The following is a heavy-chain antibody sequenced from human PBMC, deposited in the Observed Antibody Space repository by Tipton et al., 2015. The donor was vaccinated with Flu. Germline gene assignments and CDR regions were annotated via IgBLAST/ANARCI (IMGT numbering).Heavy chain of an antibody. D-gene: IGHD5-18*01. CDR3: ARVYGYHDR. CDR1: GGSFSGYY. CDR2: INHSGST. J-gene: IGHJ5*02. V-gene: IGHV4-34*01. Sequence: TLSLTCAVYGGSFSGYYCSWIRQPPGKGLEWIGEINHSGSTNYNPSLKSRVTISVDTSKNQFSLKLSSVTAADTAVYFCARVYGYHDRWGRGTQVTVSS.